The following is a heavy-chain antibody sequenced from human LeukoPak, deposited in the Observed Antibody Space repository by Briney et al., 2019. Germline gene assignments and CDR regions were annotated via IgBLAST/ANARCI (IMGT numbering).Heavy chain of an antibody. CDR2: ISGSGSNT. J-gene: IGHJ5*02. V-gene: IGHV3-23*01. D-gene: IGHD1-1*01. CDR1: GFTFTNYA. Sequence: GGSLRLSCAASGFTFTNYATTWVRQAPGKGLEWVSVISGSGSNTDYADSVKGRFTISRDNSKNTLSLQMNSLRAEDTAIYYCAKLVRTGTTPTDHWGQGTLVTVSS. CDR3: AKLVRTGTTPTDH.